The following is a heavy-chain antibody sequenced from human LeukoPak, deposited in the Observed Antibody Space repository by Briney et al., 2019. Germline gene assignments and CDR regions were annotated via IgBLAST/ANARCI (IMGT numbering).Heavy chain of an antibody. CDR3: AREGGSVEYYYYGMDV. CDR1: GGTFSSYA. CDR2: IIPIFGTA. D-gene: IGHD6-25*01. Sequence: SVRVSCKASGGTFSSYAISWVRQAPGQGLEWMGGIIPIFGTANYAQKFQGRVTITADESTSTAYMELSSLRSEDTAVYYCAREGGSVEYYYYGMDVWGQGTTVTVSS. V-gene: IGHV1-69*01. J-gene: IGHJ6*02.